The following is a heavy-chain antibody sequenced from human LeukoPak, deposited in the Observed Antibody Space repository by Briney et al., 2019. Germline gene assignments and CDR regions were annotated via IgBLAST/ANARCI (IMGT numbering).Heavy chain of an antibody. J-gene: IGHJ4*02. Sequence: SETLSLTCTVSGGSISSYYWSWIRQPAGKGLEWIGRIYTSGTTHYNPSLKSRVTMSVDTSKNQFSLKLSSVTAADTAVYYCARLSTVTTSFDYWGQGTVVTVSS. CDR3: ARLSTVTTSFDY. V-gene: IGHV4-4*07. CDR2: IYTSGTT. D-gene: IGHD4-17*01. CDR1: GGSISSYY.